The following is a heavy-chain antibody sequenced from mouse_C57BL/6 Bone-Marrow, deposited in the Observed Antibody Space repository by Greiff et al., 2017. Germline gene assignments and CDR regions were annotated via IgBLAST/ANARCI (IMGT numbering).Heavy chain of an antibody. CDR2: INYDGSST. V-gene: IGHV5-16*01. Sequence: EVKLVESEGGLVQPGSSMKLSCTASGFTFSDYYMAWVRQVPEKGLEWVANINYDGSSTYYLDSLKSRFIISRDNAKNILYLQMSSLKSEDTATYYCARWITAVVSDWYFDFWGTGTTVTVSS. CDR3: ARWITAVVSDWYFDF. CDR1: GFTFSDYY. D-gene: IGHD1-1*01. J-gene: IGHJ1*03.